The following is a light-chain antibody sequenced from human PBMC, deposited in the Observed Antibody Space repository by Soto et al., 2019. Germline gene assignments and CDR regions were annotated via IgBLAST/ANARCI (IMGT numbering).Light chain of an antibody. CDR1: QSVSSSY. J-gene: IGKJ4*01. CDR2: GAS. Sequence: EIVLTQSPGTLSLSPGERATLSCRASQSVSSSYLAWYQQKPGQAPRLLIYGASSRATGIPDRFSGSGSGTDFTLTISRLEPEDFAVYYCQQYGSSLVTFDGGTKVEIK. CDR3: QQYGSSLVT. V-gene: IGKV3-20*01.